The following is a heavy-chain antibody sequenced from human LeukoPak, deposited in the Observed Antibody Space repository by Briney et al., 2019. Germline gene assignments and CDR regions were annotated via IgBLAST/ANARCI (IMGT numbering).Heavy chain of an antibody. Sequence: GASVKVSCKASGYTFTGYYMHWVRQAPGQGLEWMGGIIPIFGTANYAQKFQGRVTITADKSTSTAYMELSSLRSEDTAVYYCARGRPIVAWLVPQYNWFDPWGQGTLVTVSS. D-gene: IGHD6-19*01. CDR3: ARGRPIVAWLVPQYNWFDP. J-gene: IGHJ5*02. CDR2: IIPIFGTA. CDR1: GYTFTGYY. V-gene: IGHV1-69*06.